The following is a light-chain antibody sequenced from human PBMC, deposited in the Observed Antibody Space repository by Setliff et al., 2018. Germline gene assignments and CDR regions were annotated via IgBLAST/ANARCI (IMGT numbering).Light chain of an antibody. V-gene: IGLV2-14*01. CDR1: SSDVGGYNY. CDR3: SSYISSSTCG. CDR2: DVS. Sequence: QSGLTPPASVSGSPGQSITISCTGTSSDVGGYNYVSWYQQHPGKAPKLMIYDVSKRPSGVSNRFSGSKSGNTASLTISGLQAEDDADYYCSSYISSSTCGFGTGTKAPS. J-gene: IGLJ1*01.